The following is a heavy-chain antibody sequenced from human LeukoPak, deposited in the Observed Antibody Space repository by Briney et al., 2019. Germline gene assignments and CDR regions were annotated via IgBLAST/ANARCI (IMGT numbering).Heavy chain of an antibody. D-gene: IGHD4-23*01. J-gene: IGHJ4*02. V-gene: IGHV3-23*01. CDR1: GFTFNTYG. Sequence: GGSLRLSCAASGFTFNTYGMSWVRQAPGKGLEWVSLISGRDTNTYYAVSVEGRLTISRDNSKNTLYLQMNSLRAEDTAVYYCARRSDCGSNGNYFDYWGQGTPVTVSS. CDR2: ISGRDTNT. CDR3: ARRSDCGSNGNYFDY.